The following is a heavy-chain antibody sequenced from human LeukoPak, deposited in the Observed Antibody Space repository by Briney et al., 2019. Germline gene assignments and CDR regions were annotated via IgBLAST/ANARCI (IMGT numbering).Heavy chain of an antibody. CDR2: TRNEANIYTT. Sequence: GGSLRLSCAASEFSFSNYAMTWVRQAPGKGLEWVGRTRNEANIYTTKYAASVKGRFTISRDDSKNSLYLQMNSLKTEDTAVYYCASPVGATTVRAFDIWGQGTMVTVSS. D-gene: IGHD1-26*01. V-gene: IGHV3-72*01. CDR1: EFSFSNYA. J-gene: IGHJ3*02. CDR3: ASPVGATTVRAFDI.